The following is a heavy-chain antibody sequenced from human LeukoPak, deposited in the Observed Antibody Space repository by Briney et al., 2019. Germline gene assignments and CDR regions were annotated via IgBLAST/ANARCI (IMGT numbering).Heavy chain of an antibody. D-gene: IGHD3-22*01. Sequence: GGSLRLSCGASGFTLNNYYMSWIRQAPGKGGEWISYISSTGSTTYYADSVEGRFTICRDNAKNSLYLQINSLRAEDTAVYYCAREGGYYHLDHWGQATLLTVPS. J-gene: IGHJ4*02. V-gene: IGHV3-11*01. CDR1: GFTLNNYY. CDR2: ISSTGSTT. CDR3: AREGGYYHLDH.